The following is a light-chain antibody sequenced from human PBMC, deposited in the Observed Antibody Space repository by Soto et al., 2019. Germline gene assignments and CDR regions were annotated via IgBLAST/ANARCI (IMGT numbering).Light chain of an antibody. V-gene: IGKV1-5*03. CDR1: QSINSW. CDR2: KAS. CDR3: QHYNSYSEA. J-gene: IGKJ1*01. Sequence: DIKLTQSPSALSASVGDRVTITCRASQSINSWLAWYQQKPGKAPKLLIYKASTLKSGVPSRFSGSGSGTEFTLTISSLQPDDFATYYCQHYNSYSEAFGQGTNVDIK.